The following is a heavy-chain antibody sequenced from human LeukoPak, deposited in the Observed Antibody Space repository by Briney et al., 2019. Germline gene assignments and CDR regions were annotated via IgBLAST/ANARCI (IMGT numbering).Heavy chain of an antibody. Sequence: GGSLRLSCAASGFRFSSYWMHWVRQAPGKGLVWVSRISSDGTFTSYADSVKGRFTISRDNGKNTLYLQMKSLRAEDRAVYYCAREDYFGSGSHLLDYWGRGPLVTVSS. J-gene: IGHJ4*02. CDR3: AREDYFGSGSHLLDY. CDR1: GFRFSSYW. CDR2: ISSDGTFT. V-gene: IGHV3-74*01. D-gene: IGHD3-10*01.